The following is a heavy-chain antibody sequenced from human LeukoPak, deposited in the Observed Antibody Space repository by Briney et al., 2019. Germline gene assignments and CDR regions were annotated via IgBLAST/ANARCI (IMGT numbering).Heavy chain of an antibody. CDR2: MNPNSGNT. J-gene: IGHJ6*02. V-gene: IGHV1-8*01. CDR3: ARMTHTKVLYGYYYGMDV. D-gene: IGHD2-8*01. CDR1: GYTFTSYD. Sequence: GASVKVSCKASGYTFTSYDINWVRQATGQGLEWMGWMNPNSGNTGYAQKFQGRVTMTRNTSISTAYMELSSLRSEDTAVYYCARMTHTKVLYGYYYGMDVWGQGTTVTVSS.